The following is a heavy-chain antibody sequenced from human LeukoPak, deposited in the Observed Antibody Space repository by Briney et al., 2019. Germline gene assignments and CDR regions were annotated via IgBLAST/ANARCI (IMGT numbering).Heavy chain of an antibody. CDR1: GGSFSGYY. V-gene: IGHV4-34*01. CDR3: ARSSGYLFDP. D-gene: IGHD3-22*01. J-gene: IGHJ5*02. CDR2: INHSGST. Sequence: SETLSLTCAVYGGSFSGYYWSWIRQPPGKGLEWIGEINHSGSTYYNPSLKSRVSISVDTSKNQFSLKLSSVSAADTAVYYCARSSGYLFDPWGQGILVTVSS.